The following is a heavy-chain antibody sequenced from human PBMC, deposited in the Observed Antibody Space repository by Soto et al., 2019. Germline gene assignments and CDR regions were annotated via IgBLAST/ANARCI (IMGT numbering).Heavy chain of an antibody. V-gene: IGHV3-30-3*01. J-gene: IGHJ6*02. CDR1: GXTFSSYA. Sequence: GGSLRLSCAASGXTFSSYAMHWVRQAPGKGLEWVAVISYDGSNKYYADSVKGRFTISRDNSKNTLYLQMNSLRAEDTAVYYCARELGLLSYYYGMDVWGQGTTVTVSS. CDR3: ARELGLLSYYYGMDV. CDR2: ISYDGSNK. D-gene: IGHD2-15*01.